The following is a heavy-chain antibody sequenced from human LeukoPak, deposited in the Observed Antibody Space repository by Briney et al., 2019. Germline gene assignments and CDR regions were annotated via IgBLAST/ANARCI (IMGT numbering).Heavy chain of an antibody. D-gene: IGHD2-15*01. J-gene: IGHJ4*02. V-gene: IGHV3-7*01. CDR2: IKHDGSEE. CDR1: GFTFRSYW. Sequence: GGSLRLSCAASGFTFRSYWMSWVRQAPGRGLEWVANIKHDGSEEIYVDSVKGRFTISRDNAKNSLYLQMNSLRAEDTAVYYCARSSSRYCSGGSCYSGVLGYFDYWGQGTLVTVSS. CDR3: ARSSSRYCSGGSCYSGVLGYFDY.